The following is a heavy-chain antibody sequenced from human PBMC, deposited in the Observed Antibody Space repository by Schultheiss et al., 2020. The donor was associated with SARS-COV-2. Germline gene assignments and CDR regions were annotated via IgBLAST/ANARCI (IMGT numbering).Heavy chain of an antibody. CDR1: GFTFGDYA. CDR2: IRSKAYGGTT. V-gene: IGHV3-49*03. CDR3: TRDLPHYDILTDYGMDV. J-gene: IGHJ6*02. D-gene: IGHD3-9*01. Sequence: GGSLRLSCTASGFTFGDYAMSWFRQAPGKGLEWVGFIRSKAYGGTTEYAASVKGRFTISRDDSKSIAYLQMNSPKTEDTAVYYCTRDLPHYDILTDYGMDVWGQGTTVTVSS.